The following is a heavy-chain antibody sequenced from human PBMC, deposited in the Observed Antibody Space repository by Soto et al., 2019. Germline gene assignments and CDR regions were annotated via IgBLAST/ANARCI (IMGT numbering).Heavy chain of an antibody. CDR1: GFTFNSYA. D-gene: IGHD3-10*01. CDR2: ISGSGGTT. J-gene: IGHJ4*02. V-gene: IGHV3-23*01. Sequence: EVQLLESGGGLVQPGWSLRLSCGGSGFTFNSYAMTWVRQAPGKGLEWVSAISGSGGTTYYANSVKRRFPISKDQTKDTLYLQINSLRAEDTAIYYCAKDPHYGSGTYSDSYLDYWGQGTLVTVSS. CDR3: AKDPHYGSGTYSDSYLDY.